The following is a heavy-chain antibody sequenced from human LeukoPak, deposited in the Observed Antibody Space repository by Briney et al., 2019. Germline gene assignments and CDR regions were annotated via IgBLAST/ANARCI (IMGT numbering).Heavy chain of an antibody. CDR1: RFTFSTYS. J-gene: IGHJ4*02. Sequence: PGGSLRLSCAAARFTFSTYSMSWVRQAPGKGLEWVSAISGSGANTYFADSVKGRFTISRDNSKNTLYLQMNSLRAEDTAVYYCAKPIVTKNYFDSWGQGTLVTVSS. CDR2: ISGSGANT. CDR3: AKPIVTKNYFDS. D-gene: IGHD1-1*01. V-gene: IGHV3-23*01.